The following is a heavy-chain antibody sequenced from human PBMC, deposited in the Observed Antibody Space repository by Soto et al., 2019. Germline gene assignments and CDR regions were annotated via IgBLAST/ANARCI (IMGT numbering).Heavy chain of an antibody. V-gene: IGHV1-46*01. CDR3: AGVCGGDCYSLYYYGMDG. J-gene: IGHJ6*02. D-gene: IGHD2-21*02. Sequence: ASVKVSCKASGYTFTSYYMHWVRQAPGQGLEWMGIINPSGGSTSYAQKFQGRVTMTRDPSTSTIYMELSSQRSEDTAVYYYAGVCGGDCYSLYYYGMDGWGQGTMVTVSS. CDR1: GYTFTSYY. CDR2: INPSGGST.